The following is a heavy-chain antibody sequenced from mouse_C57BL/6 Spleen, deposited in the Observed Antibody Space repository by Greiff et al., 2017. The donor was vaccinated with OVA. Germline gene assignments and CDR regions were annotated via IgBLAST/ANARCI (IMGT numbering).Heavy chain of an antibody. J-gene: IGHJ2*01. D-gene: IGHD2-4*01. V-gene: IGHV3-6*01. CDR2: ISYDGSN. Sequence: EVQRVESGPGLVKPSQSLSLTCSVTGYSITSGYYWNWIRQFPGNKLEWMGYISYDGSNNYNPSLKNRISITRDTSKNQFFLKLNSVTTEDTATYYCAREGIYYDYHYFDYWGQGTTLTVSS. CDR1: GYSITSGYY. CDR3: AREGIYYDYHYFDY.